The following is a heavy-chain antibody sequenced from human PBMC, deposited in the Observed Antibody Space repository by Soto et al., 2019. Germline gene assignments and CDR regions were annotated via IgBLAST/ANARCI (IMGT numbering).Heavy chain of an antibody. V-gene: IGHV4-39*01. D-gene: IGHD6-6*01. CDR1: GGSISSSSYY. Sequence: QLLESGPGLVKPSETLSLTCTVSGGSISSSSYYWGWIRQPPGKGLEWIGSIYYSGSTYYNPSLKSRVTISVDTSKNQFSLKLSSVTAADTAVYYCASRTAARPDYYYYYMDVWGKGTTVTVSS. CDR3: ASRTAARPDYYYYYMDV. CDR2: IYYSGST. J-gene: IGHJ6*03.